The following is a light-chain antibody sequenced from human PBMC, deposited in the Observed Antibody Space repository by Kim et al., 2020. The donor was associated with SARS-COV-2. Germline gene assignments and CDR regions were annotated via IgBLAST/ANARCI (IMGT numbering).Light chain of an antibody. CDR3: QAWDSDTVV. CDR2: QDS. V-gene: IGLV3-1*01. J-gene: IGLJ2*01. CDR1: KVGNKC. Sequence: GTPGQPSSIICSGDKVGNKCACWYRQRRGQSPVWVIQQDSQRPSGIPERFSGSNSGNTATLTISETQTMDEADYYCQAWDSDTVVFGGGPQLTVL.